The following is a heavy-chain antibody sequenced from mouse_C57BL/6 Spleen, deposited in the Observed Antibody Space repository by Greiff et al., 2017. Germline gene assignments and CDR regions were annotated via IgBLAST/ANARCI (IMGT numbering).Heavy chain of an antibody. D-gene: IGHD2-3*01. V-gene: IGHV1-59*01. CDR1: GYTFTSYW. CDR3: ARRENDGYFAY. J-gene: IGHJ3*01. CDR2: IDPSDSYT. Sequence: QVQLQQSGAELVRPGTSVKLSCKASGYTFTSYWMHWVKQRPGQGLEWIGVIDPSDSYTNSNQQFKGKATLTVDTSSSTAYMQLSSLTSEDSAVYYCARRENDGYFAYWGQGTLVTVSA.